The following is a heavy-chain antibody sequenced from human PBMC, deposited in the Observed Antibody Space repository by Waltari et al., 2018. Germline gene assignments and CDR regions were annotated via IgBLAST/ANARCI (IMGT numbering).Heavy chain of an antibody. J-gene: IGHJ4*02. CDR1: GYSVSSPYL. CDR2: IHPVGRT. D-gene: IGHD2-15*01. V-gene: IGHV4-4*02. CDR3: ARDRGRGLYLDS. Sequence: QLQLQESGPGLVKPSGTLSLTCTVPGYSVSSPYLWNWVRQSPDKGLEWIGQIHPVGRTNYNPSLESRVTVSIDMSNNQFSLKLTSATAADTAVYYCARDRGRGLYLDSWGQGTLVTVSP.